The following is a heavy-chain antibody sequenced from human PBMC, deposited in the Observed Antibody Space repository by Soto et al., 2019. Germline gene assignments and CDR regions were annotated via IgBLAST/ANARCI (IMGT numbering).Heavy chain of an antibody. J-gene: IGHJ6*02. CDR1: GGSISSYY. Sequence: SQTLSLTFTVSGGSISSYYWSWILQRRGKLMAWIGYIYYSGSTNYNPSLKSRLTISVDTSKNQFSMKLSSVTAEYTAWYYCAREGLARSKYYYYDYGMDVWGQGTTVSVSS. V-gene: IGHV4-59*01. CDR2: IYYSGST. D-gene: IGHD2-2*01. CDR3: AREGLARSKYYYYDYGMDV.